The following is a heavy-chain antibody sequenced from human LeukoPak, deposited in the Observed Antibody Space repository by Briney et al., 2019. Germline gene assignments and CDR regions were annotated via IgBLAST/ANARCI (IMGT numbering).Heavy chain of an antibody. CDR3: ASLLSGYRYGEWFDI. Sequence: SETLSLTCAVYGGSFSGYYWSWIRQPPGKGLEWIGEINHSGSTNYNPSLKSRVTISVDTSKNQCSLKMSSVTAADTAVYYCASLLSGYRYGEWFDIAGQGTMVTVSS. CDR2: INHSGST. J-gene: IGHJ3*02. V-gene: IGHV4-34*01. CDR1: GGSFSGYY. D-gene: IGHD5-18*01.